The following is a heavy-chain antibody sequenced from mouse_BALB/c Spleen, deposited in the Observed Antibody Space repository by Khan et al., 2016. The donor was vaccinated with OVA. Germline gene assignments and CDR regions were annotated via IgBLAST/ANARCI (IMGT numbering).Heavy chain of an antibody. V-gene: IGHV1S135*01. CDR1: GYSFTDYS. J-gene: IGHJ3*01. Sequence: VQLKQSGPELVKPGASVKVSCKASGYSFTDYSMYWVKQSHGKSLEWIGYIDPNSDYTTYNQKFRDKATLTVDKSSSTAFMHLNSLTSEDYAVYYCTRGGFGGFAYWGQGTLVTVSA. CDR2: IDPNSDYT. CDR3: TRGGFGGFAY. D-gene: IGHD3-1*01.